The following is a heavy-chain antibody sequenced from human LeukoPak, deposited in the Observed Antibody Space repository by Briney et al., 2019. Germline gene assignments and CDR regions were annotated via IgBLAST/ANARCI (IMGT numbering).Heavy chain of an antibody. D-gene: IGHD4-17*01. J-gene: IGHJ3*02. CDR2: ISYSGST. V-gene: IGHV4-59*11. CDR3: ARDLITVTKGFDI. Sequence: SETLSLTCTVSGDSFSSHYWSWIRQPPGKGLEWIGYISYSGSTNYNPSLKSRVTISVDTSKNQFSLKLSSVTAADTAVYYCARDLITVTKGFDIWGQGTVVSVSS. CDR1: GDSFSSHY.